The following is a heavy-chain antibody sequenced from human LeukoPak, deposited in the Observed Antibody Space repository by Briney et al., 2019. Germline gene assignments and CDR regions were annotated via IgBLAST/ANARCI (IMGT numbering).Heavy chain of an antibody. D-gene: IGHD5-18*01. CDR1: GFTFSSYG. J-gene: IGHJ4*02. CDR2: IRYDGSNK. V-gene: IGHV3-30*02. Sequence: GGSLRLSCAASGFTFSSYGMHWVHQAPGKGLEWVAFIRYDGSNKYYADSVKGRFTISRDNSKNTLYLQMNSLRAEDTAVYYCAKDLFRGYCYGAGEYFDYWGQGTLVTVSS. CDR3: AKDLFRGYCYGAGEYFDY.